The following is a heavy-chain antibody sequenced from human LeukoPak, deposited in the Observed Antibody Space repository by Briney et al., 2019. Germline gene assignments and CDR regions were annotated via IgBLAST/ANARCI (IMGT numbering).Heavy chain of an antibody. CDR2: IYSGGST. Sequence: GGSLTLSCAASGFTVCSNYMSWVRQAPGKGLEWVSVIYSGGSTYYADSVKGRFTISRDNSKNTVYLQMNSLRAEDTAVYYCARDSTVVAAFDYWGQGTLVTVSS. J-gene: IGHJ4*02. V-gene: IGHV3-53*01. D-gene: IGHD2-15*01. CDR1: GFTVCSNY. CDR3: ARDSTVVAAFDY.